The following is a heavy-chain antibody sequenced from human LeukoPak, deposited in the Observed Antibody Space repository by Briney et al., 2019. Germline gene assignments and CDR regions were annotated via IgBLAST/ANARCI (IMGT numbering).Heavy chain of an antibody. J-gene: IGHJ5*02. V-gene: IGHV1-2*02. CDR3: ARVYSSGWYNWFDP. CDR2: INPNSGGT. D-gene: IGHD6-19*01. CDR1: GYTFTGYY. Sequence: EASVKVSCKASGYTFTGYYMHWVRQAPGQGLEWMGWINPNSGGTNYAQKFQGRVTMTRDTSISTAYMELSRLRSDDTAVYYCARVYSSGWYNWFDPWGQGTLVTVSS.